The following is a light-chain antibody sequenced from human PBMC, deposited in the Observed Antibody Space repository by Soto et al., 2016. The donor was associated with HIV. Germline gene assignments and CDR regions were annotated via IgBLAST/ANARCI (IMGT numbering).Light chain of an antibody. CDR3: QVWDSSSDHYV. CDR1: NIGTKS. V-gene: IGLV3-21*03. Sequence: SYELTQAPSVSVAPGKTATITCGGNNIGTKSVHWYQQRPGQAPVLVVYDDTDRPSGIPERFSGSKSGNTATLTISRVDAGDEADCYCQVWDSSSDHYVFGTGTKVTVL. J-gene: IGLJ1*01. CDR2: DDT.